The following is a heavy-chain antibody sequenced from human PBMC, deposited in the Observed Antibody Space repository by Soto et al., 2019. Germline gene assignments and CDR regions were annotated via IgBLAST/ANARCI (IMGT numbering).Heavy chain of an antibody. D-gene: IGHD4-17*01. Sequence: QVQLQQWGAGLLKPSETLSLTCAVYGGAFSGYYWSWIRQPPGKGLEWIGEIRHSGTTTYNPSLKSRVTISVDTSKNQFSLKLSSVTDADTAIYYCARGRVGTVTDAFDIWGQGTMVTVSS. CDR1: GGAFSGYY. CDR3: ARGRVGTVTDAFDI. J-gene: IGHJ3*02. CDR2: IRHSGTT. V-gene: IGHV4-34*01.